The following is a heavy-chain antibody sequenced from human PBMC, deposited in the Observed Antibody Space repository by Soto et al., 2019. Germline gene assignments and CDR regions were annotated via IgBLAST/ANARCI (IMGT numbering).Heavy chain of an antibody. CDR2: IYYSGST. V-gene: IGHV4-39*01. J-gene: IGHJ1*01. CDR3: ATMVRGVIIAEYFQH. CDR1: GGSISSSSYY. D-gene: IGHD3-10*01. Sequence: QLQLQESGPGLVKPSETLSLTCTVSGGSISSSSYYWGWIRQPPGKGLEWIGSIYYSGSTYYNPSLKSRVTISVDTSKNQFSLKLSSVTAADTAVYYCATMVRGVIIAEYFQHWGQGTLVTVSS.